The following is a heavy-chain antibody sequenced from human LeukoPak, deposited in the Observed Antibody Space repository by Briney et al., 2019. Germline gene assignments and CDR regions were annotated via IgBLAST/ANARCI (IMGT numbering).Heavy chain of an antibody. V-gene: IGHV3-74*01. D-gene: IGHD2-15*01. CDR1: GFAFSSYW. CDR2: INSDGSSR. CDR3: AREVCIGGSCSVFDY. Sequence: GGSLRLSCAASGFAFSSYWMHWVRQAPGKGLVWVSRINSDGSSRTYADSVKGRFTISRDNAKNTLSLQMNSLRTEDTAVYYCAREVCIGGSCSVFDYWGQGTLVTVSS. J-gene: IGHJ4*02.